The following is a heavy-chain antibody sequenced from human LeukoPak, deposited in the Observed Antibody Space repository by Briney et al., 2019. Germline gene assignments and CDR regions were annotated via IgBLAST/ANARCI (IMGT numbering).Heavy chain of an antibody. D-gene: IGHD2-8*01. V-gene: IGHV4-61*01. Sequence: SETLSLTCTGSGASVSSGSYYWSWIRQPPGKGLEWIGYLYYSRSTNYDPALKKRVTISLDASKNQFSQRLTSVPAADTAVYYCARVLYDSFDPWGQGTLVTVSS. CDR1: GASVSSGSYY. CDR3: ARVLYDSFDP. CDR2: LYYSRST. J-gene: IGHJ5*02.